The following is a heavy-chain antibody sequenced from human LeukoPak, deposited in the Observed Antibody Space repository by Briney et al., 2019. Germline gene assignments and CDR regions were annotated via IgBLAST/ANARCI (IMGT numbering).Heavy chain of an antibody. D-gene: IGHD3-3*01. J-gene: IGHJ4*02. V-gene: IGHV1-69*05. CDR3: ARDPPFWSGYLSDY. Sequence: SVKVSCKASGGTFSSYAISWVRQAPGQGLEWMGRIIPIFGTANYAQKFQGRVTITTDESTSTAYMELSSLSSEDTAVYYCARDPPFWSGYLSDYWGQGTLVTVSS. CDR1: GGTFSSYA. CDR2: IIPIFGTA.